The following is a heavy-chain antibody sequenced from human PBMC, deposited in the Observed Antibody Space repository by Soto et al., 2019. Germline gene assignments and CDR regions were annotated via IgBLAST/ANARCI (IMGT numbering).Heavy chain of an antibody. J-gene: IGHJ4*02. D-gene: IGHD6-25*01. V-gene: IGHV4-39*01. CDR1: GGSISSSSYY. Sequence: QLQLQESGPGLVKPSETLSLTCTVSGGSISSSSYYWGWIRQPPGKGLEGIGRIYYSWSNYYNPSLKRRGTISVDTSKNQCSLKLSSVTAADTAVYYCASPSGTYLYYLDYWGQGTLVTVSS. CDR2: IYYSWSN. CDR3: ASPSGTYLYYLDY.